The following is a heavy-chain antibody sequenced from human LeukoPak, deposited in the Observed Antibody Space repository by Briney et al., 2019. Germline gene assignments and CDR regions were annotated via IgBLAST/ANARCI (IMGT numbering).Heavy chain of an antibody. CDR2: IRYDGSKK. D-gene: IGHD6-19*01. Sequence: GGSLRLSCAAYAFTFSSYGMHWVRPAPGKGLEGVAYIRYDGSKKYYADSVKARFSISRDNCKNTLYLQMNSLRVEDTAVYYCERPRIAVARLDFYYYYMDVWGKGTTVTVSS. J-gene: IGHJ6*03. V-gene: IGHV3-30*02. CDR1: AFTFSSYG. CDR3: ERPRIAVARLDFYYYYMDV.